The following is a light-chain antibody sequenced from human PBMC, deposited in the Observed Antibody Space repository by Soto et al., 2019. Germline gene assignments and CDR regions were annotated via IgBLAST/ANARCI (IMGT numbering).Light chain of an antibody. CDR2: DAS. CDR3: QQYDNLPLT. J-gene: IGKJ4*01. V-gene: IGKV1-33*01. Sequence: DIHRTQSPSSLSASVVDRVTITCQASQDISNYLNWYQQKPGKAPKLLIYDASNLETGVPSRFSGSGSGTDFTFTISSLQPEDIATYYCQQYDNLPLTFGGGTKVDIK. CDR1: QDISNY.